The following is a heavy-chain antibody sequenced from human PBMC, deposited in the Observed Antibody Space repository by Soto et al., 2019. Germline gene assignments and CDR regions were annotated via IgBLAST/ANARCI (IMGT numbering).Heavy chain of an antibody. V-gene: IGHV4-34*01. CDR1: GGSFSGYY. CDR3: AREGERTDAFDI. Sequence: SETLSLTCAVYGGSFSGYYWSWIRQPPGKGLEWIGDINYSGSTNYNPSLKSRVTISVDTSKNQFSLKLSSVTAADTAVYYCAREGERTDAFDIWGQGTMVTVSS. J-gene: IGHJ3*02. D-gene: IGHD1-1*01. CDR2: INYSGST.